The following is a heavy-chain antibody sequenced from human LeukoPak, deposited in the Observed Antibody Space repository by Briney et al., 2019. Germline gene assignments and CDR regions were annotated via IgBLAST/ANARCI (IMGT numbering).Heavy chain of an antibody. J-gene: IGHJ4*02. CDR3: ARRYYYASSGPGFDY. D-gene: IGHD3-22*01. CDR1: GFSLSTSGVD. V-gene: IGHV2-5*02. Sequence: ESGPTLVTSTATLTLTCTFSGFSLSTSGVDVGWIRQPPGKALACPALIYWDDDRRYRPPLKSRLTITKESSKNQVVLTMTNMDPVDTATYYCARRYYYASSGPGFDYWGQGTLVTVSS. CDR2: IYWDDDR.